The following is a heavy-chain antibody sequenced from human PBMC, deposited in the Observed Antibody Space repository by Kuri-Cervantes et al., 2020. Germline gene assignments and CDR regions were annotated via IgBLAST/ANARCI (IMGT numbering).Heavy chain of an antibody. CDR2: INTGNGNT. CDR1: GYTFTSYA. CDR3: ARGEGRLCGGNCYTPFDY. J-gene: IGHJ4*02. D-gene: IGHD2-21*02. Sequence: ASVKVSCKASGYTFTSYAMHWVRQAPGQRLEWMGWINTGNGNTKYSQKFQGRVTITRDTSASTAYMELSSLRSEDTAVYYCARGEGRLCGGNCYTPFDYWGQGTLVTVSS. V-gene: IGHV1-3*04.